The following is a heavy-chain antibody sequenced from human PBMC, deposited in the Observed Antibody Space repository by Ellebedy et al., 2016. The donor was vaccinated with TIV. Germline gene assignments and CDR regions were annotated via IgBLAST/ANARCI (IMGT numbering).Heavy chain of an antibody. CDR2: INAGTGTT. CDR3: ARGLLGGAGFDY. Sequence: AASVKVSCKASGYTFTNYAIHWVRQAPGQRLEWLGWINAGTGTTKYSQKFQGRVTITADKSTSTAYMELSSLRSEDTAVYYCARGLLGGAGFDYWGQGTLVTVSS. D-gene: IGHD2-15*01. CDR1: GYTFTNYA. J-gene: IGHJ4*02. V-gene: IGHV1-3*01.